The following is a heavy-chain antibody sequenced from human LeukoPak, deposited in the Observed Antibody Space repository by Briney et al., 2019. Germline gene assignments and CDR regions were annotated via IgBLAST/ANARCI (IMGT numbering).Heavy chain of an antibody. CDR2: IYSGDTT. J-gene: IGHJ4*02. V-gene: IGHV3-66*02. Sequence: GGSLRLSCADSRFTVSSNYMSWVRQAPGKGLEWVSIIYSGDTTYYTDSVKGRFTISRDNSKSTLYLQMNSLRAEDTAVYYCARVGTTSAAIVFDTWGQGTLVTVSS. D-gene: IGHD6-25*01. CDR3: ARVGTTSAAIVFDT. CDR1: RFTVSSNY.